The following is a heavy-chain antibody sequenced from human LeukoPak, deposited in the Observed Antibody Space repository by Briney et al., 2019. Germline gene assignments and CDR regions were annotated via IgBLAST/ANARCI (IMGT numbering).Heavy chain of an antibody. V-gene: IGHV4-38-2*02. CDR3: ARAGVATWQY. CDR1: VYSISSGYY. J-gene: IGHJ4*02. D-gene: IGHD5-12*01. CDR2: IYHSGGT. Sequence: SETLSLTCTVSVYSISSGYYWGWIRQPPGKGLEWIGSIYHSGGTYYNPSLKSRVTISVDTSKNQFALKLSTVTAADTAVYYCARAGVATWQYWGQGTLVTVSS.